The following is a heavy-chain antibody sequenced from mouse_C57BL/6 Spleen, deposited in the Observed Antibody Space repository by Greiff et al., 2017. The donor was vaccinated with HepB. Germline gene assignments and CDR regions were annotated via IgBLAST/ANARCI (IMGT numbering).Heavy chain of an antibody. J-gene: IGHJ2*01. V-gene: IGHV1-9*01. CDR1: GYTFTGYW. D-gene: IGHD2-5*01. CDR2: ILTGSGST. CDR3: ARSYSTDY. Sequence: QVQLQQSGAELMKPGASVKLSCKATGYTFTGYWIEWVKQRPGHGLEWIGEILTGSGSTNSNEKFKGKATFTADTSSNTAYMQLSSLTTEDSAIYYCARSYSTDYWGQGTTLTVSS.